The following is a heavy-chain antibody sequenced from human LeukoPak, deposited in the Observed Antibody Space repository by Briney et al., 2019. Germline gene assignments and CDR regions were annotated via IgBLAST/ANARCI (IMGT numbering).Heavy chain of an antibody. CDR1: GGTFSSYA. Sequence: VASVKVSCKASGGTFSSYAISWVRQAPGQGLEWMGGIIPIFGTANYAQKFQGRVTITADESTSTAYMELSSLRSEDTAVYYCARDVVRGVMDYYMDVWGKGTTVTVSS. V-gene: IGHV1-69*13. CDR2: IIPIFGTA. J-gene: IGHJ6*03. D-gene: IGHD3-10*01. CDR3: ARDVVRGVMDYYMDV.